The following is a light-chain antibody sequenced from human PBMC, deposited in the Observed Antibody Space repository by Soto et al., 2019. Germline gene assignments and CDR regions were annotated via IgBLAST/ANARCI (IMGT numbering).Light chain of an antibody. J-gene: IGKJ4*01. CDR3: QQYGSSPLT. CDR2: GAS. V-gene: IGKV3-20*01. Sequence: EIVLTQSPSPLSLSPGERATLSCRASQTVSSNYLAWYQQKPGQAPRFLIYGASSRATGIPDRFSGSGSGTDFTLTISRLEPEDFAVYYCQQYGSSPLTFGGGTKVDIK. CDR1: QTVSSNY.